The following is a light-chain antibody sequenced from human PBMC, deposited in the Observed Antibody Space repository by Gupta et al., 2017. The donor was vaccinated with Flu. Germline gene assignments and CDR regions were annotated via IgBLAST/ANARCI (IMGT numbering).Light chain of an antibody. Sequence: EIVLTQSPATLSVSPGERATLSCRASQSFFNTLVWFQQKPGQAPRLLIYGASTRATGVPARFSGSGSGTEFTLTISSLQSEDVAVYYCQQYYNWPRTFGQGTKVEIK. V-gene: IGKV3-15*01. CDR2: GAS. CDR3: QQYYNWPRT. CDR1: QSFFNT. J-gene: IGKJ1*01.